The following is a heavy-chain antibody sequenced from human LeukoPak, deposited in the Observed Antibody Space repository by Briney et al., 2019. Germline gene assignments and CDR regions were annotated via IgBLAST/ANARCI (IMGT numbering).Heavy chain of an antibody. D-gene: IGHD1-7*01. CDR1: GFTFSSYA. J-gene: IGHJ3*01. CDR3: ARDIELST. V-gene: IGHV3-23*01. Sequence: PGRSLRLSCAASGFTFSSYAMTWVRQAPGKGLEWVTLINYSGSNAYYADSVRGRFTISRDSSKSMLYLQMDSLRAEDTAICYCARDIELSTWGQGTMVSV. CDR2: INYSGSNA.